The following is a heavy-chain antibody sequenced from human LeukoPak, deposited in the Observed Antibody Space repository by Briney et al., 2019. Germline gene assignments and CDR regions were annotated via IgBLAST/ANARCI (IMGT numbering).Heavy chain of an antibody. Sequence: PSETLSLTCAVYGGSFSGYYWSWIRQPPGKGLEWIGEINHSGSTNYNPPLKSRVTISVDTSKNQFSLKLRSVTAADTAVYYCARGGYVWGSYRYPFDYWGQGTLVTVSS. V-gene: IGHV4-34*01. J-gene: IGHJ4*02. CDR3: ARGGYVWGSYRYPFDY. CDR1: GGSFSGYY. CDR2: INHSGST. D-gene: IGHD3-16*02.